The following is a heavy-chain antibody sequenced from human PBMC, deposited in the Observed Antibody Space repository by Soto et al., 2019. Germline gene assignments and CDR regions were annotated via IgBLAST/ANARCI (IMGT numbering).Heavy chain of an antibody. Sequence: AGSLRLSCTASGFSVGSYGMSWVRQAPGKGLECVSSSGSGYSIFYADSVKGRFTISRDNSKNTLFLQMTSLRAEDTAVYYCAKGRGSSWSVVFFDYWGQGALVTVSS. J-gene: IGHJ4*02. V-gene: IGHV3-23*01. CDR1: GFSVGSYG. D-gene: IGHD6-13*01. CDR2: SGSGYSI. CDR3: AKGRGSSWSVVFFDY.